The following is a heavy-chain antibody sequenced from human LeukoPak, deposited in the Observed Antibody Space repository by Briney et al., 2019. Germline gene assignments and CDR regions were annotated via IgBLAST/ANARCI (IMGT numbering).Heavy chain of an antibody. Sequence: GTPKLSCKVSGYTFTSYDINCVRQATGQGLEWMGWMNPNSGNTGYAQTFQGRVTMTRNTSISTAYMELSSLRSEDTAVYYCARGPSVSDFDYWGQGTLVTVSS. J-gene: IGHJ4*02. D-gene: IGHD3-16*01. CDR1: GYTFTSYD. CDR3: ARGPSVSDFDY. CDR2: MNPNSGNT. V-gene: IGHV1-8*01.